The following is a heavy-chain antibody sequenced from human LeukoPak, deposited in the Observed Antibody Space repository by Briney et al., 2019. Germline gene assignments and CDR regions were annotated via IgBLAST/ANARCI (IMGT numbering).Heavy chain of an antibody. V-gene: IGHV3-30*02. D-gene: IGHD3-3*01. Sequence: GGSLRLSCAASGFTFSSYGMHWVRQAPGKGLEWVAFIRYDGSNKYYADSVKGRFTISRDNSKNTLYLQMNSLRAEDTAVYYCAKDGPPFLLEWLLSHFDYWGQGTLVTVSS. CDR2: IRYDGSNK. J-gene: IGHJ4*02. CDR3: AKDGPPFLLEWLLSHFDY. CDR1: GFTFSSYG.